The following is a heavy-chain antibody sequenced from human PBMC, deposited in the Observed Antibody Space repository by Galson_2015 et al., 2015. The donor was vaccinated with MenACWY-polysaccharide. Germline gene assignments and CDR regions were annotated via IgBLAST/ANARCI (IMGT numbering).Heavy chain of an antibody. CDR3: AKGEGLNLLEYIYD. CDR1: GVTYKDYV. V-gene: IGHV3-23*01. Sequence: SLRLSFAASGVTYKDYVMSWVRQAPGKGLEWVSAISGRPDKTFHADSVRGRFTISRDNSKNTLSLQMKNLRPEDTATYYCAKGEGLNLLEYIYDWGQGALVAVSS. D-gene: IGHD3-3*01. J-gene: IGHJ4*02. CDR2: ISGRPDKT.